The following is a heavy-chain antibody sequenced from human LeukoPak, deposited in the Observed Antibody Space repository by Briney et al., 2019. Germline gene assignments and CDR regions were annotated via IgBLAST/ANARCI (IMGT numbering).Heavy chain of an antibody. CDR3: ARRGGTSGWGAFDI. CDR1: GFTFSSHA. Sequence: GGSLRLSCAASGFTFSSHAMNWVRQPPGKGLDWVSSIDKSGDGAFYADSVKGRFTISRDNSKNTLYLQMNSLRREDTAVYYCARRGGTSGWGAFDIWGQGTMVTASS. D-gene: IGHD2-2*01. V-gene: IGHV3-23*01. CDR2: IDKSGDGA. J-gene: IGHJ3*02.